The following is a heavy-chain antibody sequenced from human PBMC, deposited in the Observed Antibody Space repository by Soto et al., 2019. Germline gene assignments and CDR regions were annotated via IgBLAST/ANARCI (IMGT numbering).Heavy chain of an antibody. J-gene: IGHJ6*02. Sequence: GGSLRLSCAASGFTFDDFAMCWVRQVPGKGLEWISLVNWDGDTTFYADSVKGRFIISRDNSKNSVYLQMNSLRYDDSAIYDCAKGATVTTHYQYYGMDVWGRGTTVTVSS. V-gene: IGHV3-43D*04. CDR1: GFTFDDFA. D-gene: IGHD4-17*01. CDR3: AKGATVTTHYQYYGMDV. CDR2: VNWDGDTT.